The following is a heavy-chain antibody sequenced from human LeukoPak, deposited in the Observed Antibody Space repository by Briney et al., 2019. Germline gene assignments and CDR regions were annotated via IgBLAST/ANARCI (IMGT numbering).Heavy chain of an antibody. J-gene: IGHJ4*02. CDR2: INHSGST. V-gene: IGHV4-34*01. CDR1: GGSFSGYY. D-gene: IGHD1-26*01. CDR3: ARGGVVGATPFDY. Sequence: PSETLSLTCAVYGGSFSGYYWSWIRQPPGKGLEWIGEINHSGSTNYNPSLKSRVTISVDTSKNQFSLKLSSVTAADTAVYYCARGGVVGATPFDYWGQGTLVTVSS.